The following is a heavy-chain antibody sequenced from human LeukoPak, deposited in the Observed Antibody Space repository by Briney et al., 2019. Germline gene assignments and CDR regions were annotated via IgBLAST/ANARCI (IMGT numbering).Heavy chain of an antibody. J-gene: IGHJ4*02. V-gene: IGHV3-21*01. D-gene: IGHD3-10*01. CDR2: ISSSSSYI. CDR1: GFTFSSYS. CDR3: ARDPPDYYGSGGHFDY. Sequence: GGSLRLSCAASGFTFSSYSMNWGRPAPGKGLEWGSSISSSSSYIYYADSVKGRFTISRDNAKNSLYLQMNSLRAEDTAVYYCARDPPDYYGSGGHFDYWGQGTLVTVSS.